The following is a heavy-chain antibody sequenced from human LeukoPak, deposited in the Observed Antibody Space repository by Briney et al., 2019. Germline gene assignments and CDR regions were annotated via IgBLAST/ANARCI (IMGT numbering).Heavy chain of an antibody. V-gene: IGHV4-39*07. Sequence: PSETLSLTCTVSGGSISSSSYYWAWIRQPPGKGLEWIGEINHSGSTSYNPSLKSRVTISVDTSKNQFSLKLSSVTAADTAVYYCARALGSFDYWGQGTLVTVSS. CDR3: ARALGSFDY. CDR2: INHSGST. D-gene: IGHD7-27*01. J-gene: IGHJ4*02. CDR1: GGSISSSSYY.